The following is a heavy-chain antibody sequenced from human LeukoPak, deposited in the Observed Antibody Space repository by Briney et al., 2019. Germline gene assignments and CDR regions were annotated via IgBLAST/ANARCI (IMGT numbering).Heavy chain of an antibody. V-gene: IGHV6-1*01. D-gene: IGHD6-13*01. CDR3: ARDADSSSYYYYYGMDV. CDR1: GDSVSSNSAA. CDR2: TYYRSKWYN. J-gene: IGHJ6*02. Sequence: SQTFSLTCAISGDSVSSNSAAWNWIRQSPSRGLEWLGRTYYRSKWYNDYAVSVKSRITINPDTSKNQFSLQLNSVTPEDTAVYYCARDADSSSYYYYYGMDVWGQGTTVTVSS.